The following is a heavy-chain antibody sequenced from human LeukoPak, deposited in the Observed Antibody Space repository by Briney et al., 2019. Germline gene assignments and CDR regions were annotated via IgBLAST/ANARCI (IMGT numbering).Heavy chain of an antibody. Sequence: GGSLRLSCAASGFTFSNYGMHWVRQAPGKGLEWVTIISYDGSNKYYADSVKGRFTISRDNSKNTLYLQMNSLRAEDTAVYYCARALAGFDYWGQGTLVTVSS. CDR1: GFTFSNYG. CDR3: ARALAGFDY. D-gene: IGHD6-19*01. J-gene: IGHJ4*02. CDR2: ISYDGSNK. V-gene: IGHV3-30*03.